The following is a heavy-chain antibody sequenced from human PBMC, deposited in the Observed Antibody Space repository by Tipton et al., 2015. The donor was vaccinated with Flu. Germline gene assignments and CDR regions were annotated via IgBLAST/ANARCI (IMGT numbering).Heavy chain of an antibody. V-gene: IGHV4-39*03. CDR1: GGSISSSSHY. CDR3: QRSPGYYFDF. Sequence: LRLSCTVSGGSISSSSHYWGWIRQAPGRGLEWVGSIYYSGSTNYNPSLKSRLTISVDTSRNQFSLRLSSVTAADTAVYYCQRSPGYYFDFWGQGTLVTVSS. CDR2: IYYSGST. J-gene: IGHJ4*02.